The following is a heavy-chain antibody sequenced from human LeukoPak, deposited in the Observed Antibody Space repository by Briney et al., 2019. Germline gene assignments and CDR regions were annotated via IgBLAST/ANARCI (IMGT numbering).Heavy chain of an antibody. CDR3: ARDPVGANAFDI. CDR2: IYPSGST. CDR1: GGSISSGGHY. J-gene: IGHJ3*02. V-gene: IGHV4-30-2*01. D-gene: IGHD1-26*01. Sequence: PSETLSLTCTVSGGSISSGGHYWSWLRQPPGKCLEWIGYIYPSGSTYYNPSLKGRVTISVDTSKNQFSLKLSSVTAADTAVYYCARDPVGANAFDIWGQGTMVTVPS.